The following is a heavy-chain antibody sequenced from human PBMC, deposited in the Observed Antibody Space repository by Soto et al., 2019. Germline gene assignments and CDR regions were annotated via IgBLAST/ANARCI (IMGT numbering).Heavy chain of an antibody. D-gene: IGHD6-25*01. V-gene: IGHV4-59*01. Sequence: PSETLSLTCTVSGDSISSYYWSWIRQPPGKGLEWIGYIYYSGSTNYNPSLKSRVTISVDTSKNQFSLKLSSVTAADTAVYYCARDQLSSGLYVWFDPWGQGTLVTVS. J-gene: IGHJ5*02. CDR3: ARDQLSSGLYVWFDP. CDR2: IYYSGST. CDR1: GDSISSYY.